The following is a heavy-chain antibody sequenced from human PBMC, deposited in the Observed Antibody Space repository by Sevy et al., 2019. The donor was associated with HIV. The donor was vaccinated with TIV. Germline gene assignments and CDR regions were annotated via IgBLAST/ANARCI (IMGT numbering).Heavy chain of an antibody. CDR2: ISSDGTKE. CDR3: ARDLPSAVTDPFYYYGLAV. CDR1: GFTFSIYV. V-gene: IGHV3-30*04. D-gene: IGHD2-21*02. Sequence: GGSLILSCAASGFTFSIYVIHWVRQAPGKGLEWVAVISSDGTKEYYADSVKGRFTISRDNSKNTMYLQMNSLRVEDTAVYYCARDLPSAVTDPFYYYGLAVWGQGTTVTVSS. J-gene: IGHJ6*02.